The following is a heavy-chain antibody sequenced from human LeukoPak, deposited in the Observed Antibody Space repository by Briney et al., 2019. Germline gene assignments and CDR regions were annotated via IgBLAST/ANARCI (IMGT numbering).Heavy chain of an antibody. J-gene: IGHJ6*03. CDR2: ISSSSSYI. CDR3: ARDGSADEPDYYDYYMDV. CDR1: GFSFSTYT. D-gene: IGHD3-16*01. V-gene: IGHV3-21*01. Sequence: GGSLRLSCAASGFSFSTYTVTWVRQAPGKGLQWVASISSSSSYINYADSVKGRFTISRDNAKNSLYLQMNILRAEDTAVYYCARDGSADEPDYYDYYMDVWGKGTTVTVSS.